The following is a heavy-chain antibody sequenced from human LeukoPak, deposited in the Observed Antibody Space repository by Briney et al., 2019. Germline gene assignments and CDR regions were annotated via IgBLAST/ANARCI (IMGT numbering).Heavy chain of an antibody. Sequence: ASVKVSCKVSGYTLTELSMHWVRQAPGKGLEWMGGFDPEDGETIYAQKFQGRVTMTEDTTTDTAYMELSSLRSEDTAVYYCANLKGLYSGSYFDYWGQGTLVTVSS. CDR2: FDPEDGET. V-gene: IGHV1-24*01. CDR3: ANLKGLYSGSYFDY. CDR1: GYTLTELS. J-gene: IGHJ4*02. D-gene: IGHD1-26*01.